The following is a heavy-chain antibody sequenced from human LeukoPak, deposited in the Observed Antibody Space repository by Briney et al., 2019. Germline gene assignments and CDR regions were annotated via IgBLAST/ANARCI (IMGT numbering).Heavy chain of an antibody. CDR3: ATAPQLGSYNWFDP. Sequence: PSETLSLTCAVYGASFSDYSWSWIRQPPGKGLEWIAEIDHSGSTKCKPSLKGRLTISLDTSKNQFSLDLTSVTAADTAVYYCATAPQLGSYNWFDPWGQGTLVTVSS. CDR2: IDHSGST. V-gene: IGHV4-34*01. D-gene: IGHD1-1*01. CDR1: GASFSDYS. J-gene: IGHJ5*02.